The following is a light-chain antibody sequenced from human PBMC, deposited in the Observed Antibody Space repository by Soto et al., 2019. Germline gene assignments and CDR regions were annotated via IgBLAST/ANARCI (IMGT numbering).Light chain of an antibody. Sequence: EIVLTQSPGTLSLSPGERATLSCRASQSVNSNYLDWYQQKPGQLPRPLIYGASIRAAGVPYRLSGSGSGTDFTLTISRLEPEDYAVYYCQQYGTSPHTFGQGTKLEIK. CDR1: QSVNSNY. V-gene: IGKV3-20*01. J-gene: IGKJ2*01. CDR3: QQYGTSPHT. CDR2: GAS.